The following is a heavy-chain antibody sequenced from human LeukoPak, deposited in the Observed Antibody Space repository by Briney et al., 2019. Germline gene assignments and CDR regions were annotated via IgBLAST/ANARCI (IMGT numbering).Heavy chain of an antibody. J-gene: IGHJ4*02. Sequence: SETLSLTCAVSGGSISSGGYSWSWIRQPPGKGLEWIGYIYHSGSTYYNPSLKSRVTISVDRSKNQFSLKLSSVTAADTAVYYCARVTEWELPYFDYWGQGTLVTVSS. V-gene: IGHV4-30-2*01. D-gene: IGHD1-26*01. CDR3: ARVTEWELPYFDY. CDR1: GGSISSGGYS. CDR2: IYHSGST.